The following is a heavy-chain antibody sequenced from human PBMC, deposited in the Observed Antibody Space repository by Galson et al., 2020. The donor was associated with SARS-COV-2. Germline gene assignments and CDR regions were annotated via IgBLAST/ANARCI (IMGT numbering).Heavy chain of an antibody. J-gene: IGHJ5*02. CDR2: ISSSSSYI. D-gene: IGHD2-2*01. CDR3: ARSFIVVVPWWFDP. V-gene: IGHV3-21*01. Sequence: KIGESLKISCAASGFTFSSYSMNWVRQAPGKGLEWVSSISSSSSYIYYADSVKGRFTISRDNAKNSLYLQMNSLRAEDTAVYYCARSFIVVVPWWFDPWGQGTLVTVSS. CDR1: GFTFSSYS.